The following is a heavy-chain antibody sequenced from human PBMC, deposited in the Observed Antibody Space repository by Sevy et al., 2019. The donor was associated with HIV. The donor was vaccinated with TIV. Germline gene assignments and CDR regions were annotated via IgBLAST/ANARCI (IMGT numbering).Heavy chain of an antibody. D-gene: IGHD3-3*01. CDR1: GFNFNNYA. CDR2: ISFSGSKT. CDR3: AKTPFMDFWNDYYSFYFDF. V-gene: IGHV3-23*01. Sequence: GESLKISCAAAGFNFNNYAMTWVRQAPGKGLEWVSGISFSGSKTYYAESVKGRFSISRDPSKNTLYLQMNNVRVEDTAVYFCAKTPFMDFWNDYYSFYFDFWGQGTLVTVS. J-gene: IGHJ4*02.